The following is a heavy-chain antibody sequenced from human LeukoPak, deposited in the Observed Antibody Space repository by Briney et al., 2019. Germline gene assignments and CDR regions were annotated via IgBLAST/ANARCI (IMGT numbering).Heavy chain of an antibody. Sequence: SETLSLTCTVSGGSISSYYWSWIRQPAGKGLEWIGRIYTSGSTNYNPSLKSRVTISVDTSKNQFSLKLSSVTAADTAVYYCARASYSSSSGDYYYYYMDVWGKGTTVTVSS. CDR1: GGSISSYY. J-gene: IGHJ6*03. D-gene: IGHD6-6*01. CDR2: IYTSGST. V-gene: IGHV4-4*07. CDR3: ARASYSSSSGDYYYYYMDV.